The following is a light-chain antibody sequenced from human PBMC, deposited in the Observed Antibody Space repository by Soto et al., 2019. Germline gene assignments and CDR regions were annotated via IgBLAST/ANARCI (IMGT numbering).Light chain of an antibody. CDR1: SSDVGAYNH. J-gene: IGLJ1*01. CDR3: ISYTDRQSYL. Sequence: QSALTQPASVSGSPGQSITISCTGTSSDVGAYNHVSWYQQHPGKVPKVMIYEVNNRPSGVSNRFSASKSGNTASLTISGLQAEDEATYYCISYTDRQSYLFGTGTKLTVL. V-gene: IGLV2-14*03. CDR2: EVN.